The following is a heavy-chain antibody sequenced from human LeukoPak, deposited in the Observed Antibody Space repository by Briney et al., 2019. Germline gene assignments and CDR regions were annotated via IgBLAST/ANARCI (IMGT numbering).Heavy chain of an antibody. CDR3: AKDNPDSSGYTGDY. Sequence: GGSLRLSCAASGFTFSSFWIHWVRQVPGKGLEWVSVISGSGDSTYYADSVKGRFTISRDNSKNTLYLQMNSLRAEDTAVYYCAKDNPDSSGYTGDYWGQGTLVTVSS. CDR2: ISGSGDST. CDR1: GFTFSSFW. V-gene: IGHV3-23*01. J-gene: IGHJ4*02. D-gene: IGHD3-22*01.